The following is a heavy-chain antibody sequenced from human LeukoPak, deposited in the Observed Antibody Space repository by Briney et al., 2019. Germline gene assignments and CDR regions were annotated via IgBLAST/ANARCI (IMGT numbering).Heavy chain of an antibody. J-gene: IGHJ4*02. D-gene: IGHD3-3*01. CDR3: ARRRGDFWSDYYAFDS. V-gene: IGHV4-59*08. CDR2: IYYSGST. CDR1: GGSISRDY. Sequence: SETLSLTCTVSGGSISRDYWSWIRQPPGKGLEWIGYIYYSGSTNYNPSLTSRVTISLDTSKNQFSLKLSSVTAADTAVYYCARRRGDFWSDYYAFDSWGQGTLVTISS.